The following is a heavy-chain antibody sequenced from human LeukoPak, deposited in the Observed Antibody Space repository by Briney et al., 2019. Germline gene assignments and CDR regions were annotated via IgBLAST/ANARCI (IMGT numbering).Heavy chain of an antibody. CDR2: ISSSSSTI. CDR1: GFTFSSYS. D-gene: IGHD3-3*01. V-gene: IGHV3-48*04. J-gene: IGHJ3*02. CDR3: ARVFRPSLTVFIIRGTFDI. Sequence: PGGSLRLSCAASGFTFSSYSMNWVRQAPGKGLEWVSYISSSSSTIYYADSVKGRFTISRDNAKNSLYLQMNSLRAEDTAVYYCARVFRPSLTVFIIRGTFDIWGQGTMVTVSS.